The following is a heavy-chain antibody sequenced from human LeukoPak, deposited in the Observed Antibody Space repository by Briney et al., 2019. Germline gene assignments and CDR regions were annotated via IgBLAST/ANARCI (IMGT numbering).Heavy chain of an antibody. J-gene: IGHJ6*03. CDR3: ARVFDSGSQAYFYYMDV. D-gene: IGHD3-10*01. CDR2: IIPMFGTA. CDR1: GYTFTGYY. V-gene: IGHV1-69*06. Sequence: ASVKVSCKASGYTFTGYYMHWVRQAPGQGLEWMGGIIPMFGTADYAQKLQGRVTITADKSTSTAYMELSSLRSEDTAVYYCARVFDSGSQAYFYYMDVWGKGTTVTIFS.